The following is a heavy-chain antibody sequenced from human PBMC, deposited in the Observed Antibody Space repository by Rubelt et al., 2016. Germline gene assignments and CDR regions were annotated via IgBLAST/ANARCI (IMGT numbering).Heavy chain of an antibody. D-gene: IGHD6-13*01. CDR3: ARDLRAAAGDAFDI. V-gene: IGHV4-31*03. CDR1: GGSISSGGYY. Sequence: QVQLQESGPGLVKPSQTLSLTCTVSGGSISSGGYYWSWIRQHPGKGLEWIGYIYYSGSTYYNPSLKSRVTISVATSKNHFSLKRSSVTAADTAVYYCARDLRAAAGDAFDIWGQGTMVTVSS. J-gene: IGHJ3*02. CDR2: IYYSGST.